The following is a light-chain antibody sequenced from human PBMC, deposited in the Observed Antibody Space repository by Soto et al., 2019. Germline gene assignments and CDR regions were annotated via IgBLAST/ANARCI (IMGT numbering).Light chain of an antibody. V-gene: IGLV1-44*01. Sequence: QSVLTQPPSASATPGQGVTISCSGSSSNIGRDAVTWYQQLPGSAPKLLIYNNDQRPSGVPDRFSGSRSATSASLAISGLQAEDEDDYHCAVWDGSVNAWVFGGGTKLTVL. CDR2: NND. J-gene: IGLJ3*02. CDR1: SSNIGRDA. CDR3: AVWDGSVNAWV.